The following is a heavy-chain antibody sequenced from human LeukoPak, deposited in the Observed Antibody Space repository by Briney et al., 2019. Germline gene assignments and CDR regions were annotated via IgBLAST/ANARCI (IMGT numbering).Heavy chain of an antibody. Sequence: SQTLSLTCIVSGGSISTYYWSWIRQPPGKGLEWIGYIYYSGSTNYSPSLKSRVTISVDASKNQFSLKLTSVTAADTAVYYCARGLSSTMVTGWGQGTLVTVSS. CDR3: ARGLSSTMVTG. CDR1: GGSISTYY. V-gene: IGHV4-59*01. J-gene: IGHJ4*02. CDR2: IYYSGST. D-gene: IGHD3-10*01.